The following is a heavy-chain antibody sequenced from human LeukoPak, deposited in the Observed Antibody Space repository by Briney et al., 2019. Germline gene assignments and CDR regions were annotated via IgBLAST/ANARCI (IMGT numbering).Heavy chain of an antibody. V-gene: IGHV1-18*01. J-gene: IGHJ4*02. CDR3: ARGELPSFDY. CDR1: GGTFSSYA. D-gene: IGHD1-26*01. CDR2: ISAYNGNT. Sequence: GASVKVSCKASGGTFSSYAISWVRQAPGQGLEWMGWISAYNGNTSYAQKLQGRVTMTTDTSTSTAYMELRSLRSDDTAVYYCARGELPSFDYWGQGTLVTVSS.